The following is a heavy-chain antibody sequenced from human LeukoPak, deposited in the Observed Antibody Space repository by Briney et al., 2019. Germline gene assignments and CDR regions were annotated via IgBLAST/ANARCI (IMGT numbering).Heavy chain of an antibody. V-gene: IGHV3-21*01. CDR3: AGSDTIGYTPREWDYWYFDL. CDR1: GLLLSRYS. Sequence: PGGSLRLSCAASGLLLSRYSMNWVRQAPGKGLEGVSSISSGSSYIYHAGSVKGRFTIPRDNAKTSLYLQMNSLRAEDTAVYYCAGSDTIGYTPREWDYWYFDLWGRGTLVTVSS. J-gene: IGHJ2*01. CDR2: ISSGSSYI. D-gene: IGHD3-16*02.